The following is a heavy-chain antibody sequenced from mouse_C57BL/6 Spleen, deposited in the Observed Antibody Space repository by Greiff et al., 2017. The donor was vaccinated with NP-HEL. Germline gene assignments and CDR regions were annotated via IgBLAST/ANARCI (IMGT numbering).Heavy chain of an antibody. J-gene: IGHJ3*01. CDR3: AREGVYDYGFAY. V-gene: IGHV3-6*01. CDR1: GYSITSGYY. D-gene: IGHD2-4*01. Sequence: EVQLQESGPGLVKPSQSLSLTCSVTGYSITSGYYWNWIRQFPGNKLEWMGYISYDGSNNSNPSLKNRISITRDTSKNQFFLKLNSVTTEDTATYYCAREGVYDYGFAYWGQGTLVTVSA. CDR2: ISYDGSN.